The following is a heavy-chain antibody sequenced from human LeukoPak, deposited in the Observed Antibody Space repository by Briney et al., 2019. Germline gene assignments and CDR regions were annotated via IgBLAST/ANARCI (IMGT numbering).Heavy chain of an antibody. D-gene: IGHD3-10*01. V-gene: IGHV3-74*01. CDR2: INSDGSST. J-gene: IGHJ4*02. CDR1: EFTFSSYW. Sequence: GGPLRLSCAALEFTFSSYWMHWFRQPPGKGLVWVSRINSDGSSTSYADSVKGRFTISRDNAKNTLYLQMDSLRAEDTAVCYCASSGSPRWGQGTLVTVSS. CDR3: ASSGSPR.